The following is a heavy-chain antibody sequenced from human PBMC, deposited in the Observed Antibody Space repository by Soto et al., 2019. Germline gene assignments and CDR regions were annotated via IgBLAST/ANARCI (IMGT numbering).Heavy chain of an antibody. CDR3: ARHGFYGDYSSNYFDP. V-gene: IGHV5-51*01. CDR1: GYSFSNWW. Sequence: GESLKISCKGSGYSFSNWWIAWVRQMPGKGLEYMGIIYPSDSQTRYSPSFQGQVTISADKSISTAYLQWSSLKAPDTAIYYCARHGFYGDYSSNYFDPWGQGTLVTVSS. D-gene: IGHD4-17*01. J-gene: IGHJ5*02. CDR2: IYPSDSQT.